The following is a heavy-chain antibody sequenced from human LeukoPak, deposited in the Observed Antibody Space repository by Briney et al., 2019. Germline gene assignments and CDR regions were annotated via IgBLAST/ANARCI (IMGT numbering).Heavy chain of an antibody. CDR3: VRCSGTYYPDAFDI. V-gene: IGHV3-7*01. J-gene: IGHJ3*02. Sequence: GRSLRLSCAASGFTFSSYWMSWVRQAPGKGLEWVANINQDGSEKYYVDSVKGRFTISRDNAKKSLYLQMNSLRAEDTAVYYCVRCSGTYYPDAFDIWGQGTMVTVSS. CDR2: INQDGSEK. D-gene: IGHD3-10*02. CDR1: GFTFSSYW.